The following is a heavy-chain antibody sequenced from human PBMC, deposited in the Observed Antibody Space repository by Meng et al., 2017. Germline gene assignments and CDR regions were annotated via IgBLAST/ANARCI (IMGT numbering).Heavy chain of an antibody. CDR3: ARSSGYLDY. J-gene: IGHJ4*02. V-gene: IGHV3-30*01. Sequence: QVRVGECGGGVVRPGTSLRLSCTTSGFTFSSYAMHWGHQAPGKGLKWVAVISYDGSNKYYADSVKGRFTISRDNYKNTLYLKMNSLRAEDTAVYYCARSSGYLDYWGQGTLVTVSS. CDR1: GFTFSSYA. D-gene: IGHD6-19*01. CDR2: ISYDGSNK.